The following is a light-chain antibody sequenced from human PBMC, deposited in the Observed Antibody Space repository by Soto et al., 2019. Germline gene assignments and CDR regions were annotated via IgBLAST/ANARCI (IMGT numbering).Light chain of an antibody. CDR3: QHYDSYQIT. J-gene: IGKJ5*01. CDR1: QSISGW. CDR2: DVS. V-gene: IGKV1-5*01. Sequence: DIQMTQSPSTLSASVGDRVTITCRASQSISGWLAWYQQRPGKAPNLLIFDVSSLESGVPSRFSGSGYGTEFTLTISSLQPEDVATYYCQHYDSYQITFGQGTRLEIK.